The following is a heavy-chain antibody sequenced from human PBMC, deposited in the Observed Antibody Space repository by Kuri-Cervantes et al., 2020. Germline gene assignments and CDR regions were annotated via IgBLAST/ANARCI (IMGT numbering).Heavy chain of an antibody. V-gene: IGHV3-21*04. CDR1: GFTFSDYY. J-gene: IGHJ4*02. D-gene: IGHD4-17*01. CDR2: ISSSSSYI. Sequence: GGSLRLSCAASGFTFSDYYMDWVRQAPGKGLEWVSSISSSSSYIYYADSVKGRFTISRDNAKNSLYLQMNSLRAEDTALYYCAKSDYDPYYFDYWGQGTLVTVSS. CDR3: AKSDYDPYYFDY.